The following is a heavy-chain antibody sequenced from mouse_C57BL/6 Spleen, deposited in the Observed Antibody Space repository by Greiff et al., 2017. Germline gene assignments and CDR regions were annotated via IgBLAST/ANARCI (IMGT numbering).Heavy chain of an antibody. CDR3: ARGDYGSSLWYFDV. Sequence: VQLQQPGAELVRPGSSVKLSCRASGYTFTSYWMHWVKQRPIQGLEWIGNIDPSDSETHYNQKFKDKATLTVDKSSSTAYMQLSSLTSEDSAVYYCARGDYGSSLWYFDVWGTGTTGTVSS. V-gene: IGHV1-52*01. D-gene: IGHD1-1*01. J-gene: IGHJ1*03. CDR1: GYTFTSYW. CDR2: IDPSDSET.